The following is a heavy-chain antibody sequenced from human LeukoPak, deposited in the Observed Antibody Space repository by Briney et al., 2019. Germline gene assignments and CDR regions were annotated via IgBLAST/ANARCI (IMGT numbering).Heavy chain of an antibody. CDR2: ISPYNGNT. V-gene: IGHV1-18*01. CDR3: AREVPDSSGSEDY. Sequence: ASVKVSCKSSGYIFTTYGLSWVRQAPGQGLEWMGWISPYNGNTNYAQKFQGRVTMTTDTSTSTTYMELRGLRSDDTAVYYCAREVPDSSGSEDYWGQGTLVTVSP. CDR1: GYIFTTYG. D-gene: IGHD3-22*01. J-gene: IGHJ4*02.